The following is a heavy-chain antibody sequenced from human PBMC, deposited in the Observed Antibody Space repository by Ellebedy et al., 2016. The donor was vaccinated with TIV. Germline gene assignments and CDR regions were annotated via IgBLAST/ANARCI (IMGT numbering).Heavy chain of an antibody. CDR1: GFTFSIYV. V-gene: IGHV3-30-3*01. D-gene: IGHD3-22*01. CDR3: VREYYYDSSGSHSFYFDY. Sequence: GGSLGLSXAASGFTFSIYVIHWVRQAPGKGLEWVAVMSYDGGNKYYADSVKGRFTISRDNSKKTLYLQMNSLRAEDTAVYYCVREYYYDSSGSHSFYFDYWGQGTLVTVSS. J-gene: IGHJ4*02. CDR2: MSYDGGNK.